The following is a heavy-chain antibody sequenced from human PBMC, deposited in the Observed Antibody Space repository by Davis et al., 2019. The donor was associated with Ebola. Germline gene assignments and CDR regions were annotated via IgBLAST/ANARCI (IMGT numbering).Heavy chain of an antibody. CDR3: AREGGRYYDSSGYVFDI. V-gene: IGHV1-46*01. CDR2: INPITGGT. D-gene: IGHD3-22*01. Sequence: APVKVPCKACGYRFSSYYMHWVRQAPGQGLEWMGIINPITGGTSYAQNFQVRVNMTRDPSTSTVYMELSSLRSEDTAVYYCAREGGRYYDSSGYVFDIWCQGTMVKVSS. J-gene: IGHJ3*02. CDR1: GYRFSSYY.